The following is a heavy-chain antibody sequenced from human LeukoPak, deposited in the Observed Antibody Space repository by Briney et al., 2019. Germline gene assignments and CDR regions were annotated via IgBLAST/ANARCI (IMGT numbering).Heavy chain of an antibody. CDR1: GGSISNYY. J-gene: IGHJ3*02. V-gene: IGHV4-59*08. CDR3: ARTVPFDI. CDR2: IYYSGST. Sequence: SETLSLTCTVSGGSISNYYWSWIRQPPGKGLEWIGYIYYSGSTNYNPSLKGRVTISVDRSKNQFSLKLSSVTAADTAMYYCARTVPFDIWGQGTMVTVSS. D-gene: IGHD4-11*01.